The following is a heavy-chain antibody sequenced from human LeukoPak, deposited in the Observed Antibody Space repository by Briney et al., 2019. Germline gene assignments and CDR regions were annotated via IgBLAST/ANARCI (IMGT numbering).Heavy chain of an antibody. CDR3: ARMRTRVVTLFDY. J-gene: IGHJ4*02. CDR1: GGSITSNSYY. Sequence: PSETLSLTCTVSGGSITSNSYYWGWIRQPPGKGLEWIGSIYYSGSTYYNPSLKSQVTISVDTSKNQFSLKLSSVTAADTAVYDCARMRTRVVTLFDYWGQGTLVTVSS. V-gene: IGHV4-39*01. CDR2: IYYSGST. D-gene: IGHD2-21*02.